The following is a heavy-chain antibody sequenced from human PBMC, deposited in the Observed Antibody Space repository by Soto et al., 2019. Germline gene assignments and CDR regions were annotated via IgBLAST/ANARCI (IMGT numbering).Heavy chain of an antibody. CDR3: ASGDPSGYSYGETGYFDY. V-gene: IGHV3-33*01. CDR2: IWYDGSNK. Sequence: QVQLVESGGGVVQPGRSLRLSCAASGFTFSSYGMHWVRQAPGKGLEWVAGIWYDGSNKYYADSVKGRFTISRDNSKNTLYLQMNSLRAEDTAVYYCASGDPSGYSYGETGYFDYWGQGTLVTVSS. CDR1: GFTFSSYG. J-gene: IGHJ4*02. D-gene: IGHD5-18*01.